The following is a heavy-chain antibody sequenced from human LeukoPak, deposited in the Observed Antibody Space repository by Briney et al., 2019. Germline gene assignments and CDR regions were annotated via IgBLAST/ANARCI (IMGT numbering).Heavy chain of an antibody. D-gene: IGHD6-6*01. CDR1: GGSISSHY. J-gene: IGHJ4*02. CDR3: ARCRDEYSSSPYFDY. V-gene: IGHV4-59*11. CDR2: IYYSGST. Sequence: SETLSLTCTVSGGSISSHYWSWIRQPPGKRLEWIGYIYYSGSTNYNPSLKSRVTISVDTSKNQFSLKLSSVTAADTAVYYCARCRDEYSSSPYFDYWGQGTLVTVSS.